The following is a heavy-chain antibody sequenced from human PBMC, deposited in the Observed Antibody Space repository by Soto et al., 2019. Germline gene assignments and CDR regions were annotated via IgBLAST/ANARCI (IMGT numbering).Heavy chain of an antibody. Sequence: EVQLVESGGGLVKLGGSLRLSCAASGFTFSGDAMNWVRQSPGKGLEWVSSISTTSTYIYYADSVKGRFTISRDNANNSLNLQMNDLRAEDTAVYYCARDYVMDVWGQGTTVTVSS. D-gene: IGHD3-10*02. CDR2: ISTTSTYI. J-gene: IGHJ6*02. CDR1: GFTFSGDA. CDR3: ARDYVMDV. V-gene: IGHV3-21*01.